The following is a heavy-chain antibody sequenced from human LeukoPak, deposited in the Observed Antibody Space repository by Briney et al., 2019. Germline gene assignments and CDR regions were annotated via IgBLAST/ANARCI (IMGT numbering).Heavy chain of an antibody. CDR3: VRDSGVYAFDI. CDR2: ISSDGSNT. D-gene: IGHD2-8*02. V-gene: IGHV3-74*01. CDR1: GFTLKNYW. Sequence: GGSLRLSCXXSGFTLKNYWMHWVRQVPGKGLVWVSRISSDGSNTDYADSVKGRFAISRDNAKNTVDLQMNSLRAEDTAVYYCVRDSGVYAFDIWGQGTMVTVSS. J-gene: IGHJ3*02.